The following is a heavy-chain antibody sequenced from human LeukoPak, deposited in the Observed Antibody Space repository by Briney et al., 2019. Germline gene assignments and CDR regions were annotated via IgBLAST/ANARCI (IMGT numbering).Heavy chain of an antibody. J-gene: IGHJ6*03. D-gene: IGHD5-12*01. CDR3: ARGGGVATSGLWYYMDV. CDR1: GFTFSSYS. Sequence: GGSPRLSCAASGFTFSSYSMNWVRQAPGKGLEWVSSISSSSSYIYYADSVKGRFTISRDNAKNSLYLQMNSLRAEDTAVYYCARGGGVATSGLWYYMDVWGKGTTVTVSS. V-gene: IGHV3-21*01. CDR2: ISSSSSYI.